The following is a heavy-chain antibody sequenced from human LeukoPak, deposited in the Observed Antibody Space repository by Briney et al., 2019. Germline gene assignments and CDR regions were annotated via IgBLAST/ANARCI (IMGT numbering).Heavy chain of an antibody. Sequence: GGSLRLSCAASGFTFSSYWMHWVRQAPGKGLVWVSRINSDGSSTSYADSVKGRLTISRDNAKNTLYLQMNSLRAEDTAVYYCARWAPLAYYEGFDPWGQGTLVTVSS. D-gene: IGHD3-22*01. CDR3: ARWAPLAYYEGFDP. CDR1: GFTFSSYW. V-gene: IGHV3-74*01. J-gene: IGHJ5*02. CDR2: INSDGSST.